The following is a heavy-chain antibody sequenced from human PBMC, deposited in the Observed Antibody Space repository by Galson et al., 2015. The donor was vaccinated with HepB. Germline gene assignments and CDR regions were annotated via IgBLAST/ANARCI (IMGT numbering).Heavy chain of an antibody. Sequence: SLRLSCAASGFTFSAFEMNWIRQAPGKGLEWLSYISNSGSPIYYADSVKGRFTVSRDNAKNSLYLQMNSLRAEDTAIYYCAREPVAPGTIDFDFWGQGVLVTVSS. CDR2: ISNSGSPI. V-gene: IGHV3-48*03. D-gene: IGHD2-2*02. J-gene: IGHJ4*02. CDR3: AREPVAPGTIDFDF. CDR1: GFTFSAFE.